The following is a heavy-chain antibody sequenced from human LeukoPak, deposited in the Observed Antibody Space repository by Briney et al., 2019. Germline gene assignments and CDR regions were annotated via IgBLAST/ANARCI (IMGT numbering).Heavy chain of an antibody. CDR1: RYTFTVYY. D-gene: IGHD6-19*01. J-gene: IGHJ4*02. V-gene: IGHV1-2*02. Sequence: ASVKVSCKASRYTFTVYYMHWVRQAPGQGLEGMGWINPNSGGTNYAQKFQARVTMTRDTSISTAYMALSRLRSDDTAVYYCARDRWRHGVAGTGYWGQGTLVTVSS. CDR2: INPNSGGT. CDR3: ARDRWRHGVAGTGY.